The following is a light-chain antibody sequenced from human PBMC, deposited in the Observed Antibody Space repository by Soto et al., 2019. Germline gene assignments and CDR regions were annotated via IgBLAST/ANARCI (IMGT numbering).Light chain of an antibody. V-gene: IGLV2-14*01. CDR2: EVT. J-gene: IGLJ1*01. Sequence: SVLTQPGSVCGYPAQSITFSCTGSSSDVGGYNYVSWYQHHPGKAPKLMIYEVTSRPSGVSDRFSGSKSGNTASRTISGLHTEDEADYCCGSITSSTTPVFGTGTKVTAL. CDR1: SSDVGGYNY. CDR3: GSITSSTTPV.